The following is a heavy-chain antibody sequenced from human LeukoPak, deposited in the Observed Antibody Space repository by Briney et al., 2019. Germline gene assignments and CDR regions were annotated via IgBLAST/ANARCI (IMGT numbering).Heavy chain of an antibody. D-gene: IGHD1-26*01. V-gene: IGHV1-8*01. CDR3: ARGSYTGTYIVDF. CDR2: MNPNSGNT. J-gene: IGHJ4*02. CDR1: GYTFNSFD. Sequence: GASVKVSCKASGYTFNSFDINWVRQAPGQGLEWMGWMNPNSGNTGNAQKFQDRVTITTNTSISTAYMELSSLRSEDTAVYYCARGSYTGTYIVDFWGQGTLVTVSS.